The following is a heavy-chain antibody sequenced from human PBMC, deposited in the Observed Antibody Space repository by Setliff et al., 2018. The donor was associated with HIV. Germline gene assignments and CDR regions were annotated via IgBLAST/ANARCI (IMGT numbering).Heavy chain of an antibody. CDR2: IWYDGSNK. D-gene: IGHD3-22*01. CDR3: AKAARDYYDSSGYYIGIDY. CDR1: GFTFSSYG. J-gene: IGHJ4*02. V-gene: IGHV3-33*06. Sequence: GGSLRLSCAASGFTFSSYGMHWVRQAPGKGLEWVAVIWYDGSNKYYADSVKGRFTISRDNSKNTLYLQMNSLRAEDTAVYYCAKAARDYYDSSGYYIGIDYWGRGTLVTVSS.